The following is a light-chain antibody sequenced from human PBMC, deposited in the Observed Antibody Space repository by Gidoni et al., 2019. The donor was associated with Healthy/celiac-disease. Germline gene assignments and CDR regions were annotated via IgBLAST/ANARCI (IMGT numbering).Light chain of an antibody. V-gene: IGKV1-5*03. CDR2: KAS. Sequence: DIQTTQSPSTVSASVGDRATIICRASQSISSWFAWYQQKPGKAPKLLIYKASSLESGVPSRFSGSGSGTEFTLTISSLQPDDFATYYCQQYNSYPYTFGQGTKVEIK. CDR1: QSISSW. J-gene: IGKJ2*01. CDR3: QQYNSYPYT.